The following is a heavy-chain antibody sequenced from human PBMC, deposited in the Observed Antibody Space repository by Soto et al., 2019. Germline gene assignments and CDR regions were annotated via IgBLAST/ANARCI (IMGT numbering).Heavy chain of an antibody. CDR1: GGSISSGGYS. CDR2: IYHSGNT. V-gene: IGHV4-30-2*01. Sequence: KTSETLSLTCAVSGGSISSGGYSWTWIRQPPGKGLEWIGYIYHSGNTYYNPSLKSRVTISGDRSKNQFTLNLSSVTAADTAVYYCASNVAADDALDVSGQGTMVIVSS. D-gene: IGHD2-15*01. CDR3: ASNVAADDALDV. J-gene: IGHJ3*01.